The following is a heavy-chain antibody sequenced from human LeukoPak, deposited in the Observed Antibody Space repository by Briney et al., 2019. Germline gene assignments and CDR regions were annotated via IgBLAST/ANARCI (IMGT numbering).Heavy chain of an antibody. CDR1: GFTFNNYA. CDR2: ISWNSGSI. D-gene: IGHD3-10*01. V-gene: IGHV3-9*01. CDR3: AKDMAPDYYGPFDS. Sequence: GGSLRLSCAASGFTFNNYAMHWVRQAPGKGLEWVSGISWNSGSIGYADSVKGRFTISRDNAKNSLYLQMNSLRAEDTALYYCAKDMAPDYYGPFDSWGQGTVVTVSS. J-gene: IGHJ5*01.